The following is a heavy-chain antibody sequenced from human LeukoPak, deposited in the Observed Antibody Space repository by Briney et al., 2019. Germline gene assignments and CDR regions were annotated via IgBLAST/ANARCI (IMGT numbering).Heavy chain of an antibody. D-gene: IGHD1-26*01. CDR3: ARTWGATIYWYFDL. CDR1: GGSFSGYY. J-gene: IGHJ2*01. CDR2: INHSGST. Sequence: SETLSLTCAVYGGSFSGYYWSWIRQPPGKGLEWIGEINHSGSTNYNPSLKSRVTISVDTSKNQFSLKLSSVTAADTAVYYCARTWGATIYWYFDLWGRGTLVTVSS. V-gene: IGHV4-34*01.